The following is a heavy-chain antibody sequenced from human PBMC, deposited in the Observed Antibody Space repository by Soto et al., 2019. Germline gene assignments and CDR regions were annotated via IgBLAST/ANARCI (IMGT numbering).Heavy chain of an antibody. V-gene: IGHV4-39*01. Sequence: QLQLQESGPGLVKPSETLSLTCTVSGGSISSSSYYWGWIRQPPGKGLEWIGSIYYSGSTYYNPSLKSRVTISVDTSKNQFSLKLSSVTAADTAVYYCARHGGGFGEEYYYYYMGVWGKGTTVTVSS. CDR1: GGSISSSSYY. CDR2: IYYSGST. J-gene: IGHJ6*03. CDR3: ARHGGGFGEEYYYYYMGV. D-gene: IGHD3-10*01.